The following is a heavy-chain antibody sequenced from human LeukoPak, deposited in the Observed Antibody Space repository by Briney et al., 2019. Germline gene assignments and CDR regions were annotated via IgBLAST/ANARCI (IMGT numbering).Heavy chain of an antibody. V-gene: IGHV3-23*01. D-gene: IGHD1-14*01. Sequence: RGSLRLSCAASEFTFSNYAMNWVRQAPGKGLEWVSGISGGGGSTYYADSVKGRFTISRDNSKNTLYLQMDSLRAEDTALYYCAKGSGINHYHWIDPWGQGTLVTVSS. CDR1: EFTFSNYA. CDR2: ISGGGGST. J-gene: IGHJ5*02. CDR3: AKGSGINHYHWIDP.